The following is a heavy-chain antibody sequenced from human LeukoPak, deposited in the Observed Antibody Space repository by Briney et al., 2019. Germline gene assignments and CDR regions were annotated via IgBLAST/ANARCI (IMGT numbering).Heavy chain of an antibody. Sequence: GGSLRLSCAASGFTFSTYGMHWVRQAPGKGLERVAVISYDGTYKYYADSVKGRFTISRDNSKNTLYLQMNSLRAEDTAVYYCARDPSRGYYDSSGYIGAFDIWGQGTMVTVSS. CDR1: GFTFSTYG. CDR2: ISYDGTYK. V-gene: IGHV3-30*03. D-gene: IGHD3-22*01. CDR3: ARDPSRGYYDSSGYIGAFDI. J-gene: IGHJ3*02.